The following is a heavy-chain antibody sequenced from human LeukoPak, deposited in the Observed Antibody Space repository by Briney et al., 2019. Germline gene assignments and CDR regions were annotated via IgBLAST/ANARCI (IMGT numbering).Heavy chain of an antibody. CDR1: GYTFTSYG. J-gene: IGHJ4*02. D-gene: IGHD6-13*01. V-gene: IGHV1-18*01. CDR3: ARDWPGVAAAGTRALDY. CDR2: ISAYNGNT. Sequence: ASVKVSCKASGYTFTSYGISWVRQAPGQGLEGMGWISAYNGNTNYAQKLQGRVTMTTDTSTSTAYMELRSLRSDDTAVYYCARDWPGVAAAGTRALDYWGQGTLVTVSS.